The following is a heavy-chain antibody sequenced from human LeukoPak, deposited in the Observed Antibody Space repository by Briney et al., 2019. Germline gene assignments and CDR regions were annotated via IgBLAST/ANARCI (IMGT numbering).Heavy chain of an antibody. D-gene: IGHD1-26*01. Sequence: GGSLRLSCAASGFTVTSNYMTWVRQAPGKGLEWVAIIYSGGYTDYADSVRGRFTISRDNSKNTLYLQMNSPRAGDTAVYYCARRLEYSGSKGVFDYWGQGTLVTVSS. CDR3: ARRLEYSGSKGVFDY. J-gene: IGHJ4*02. CDR2: IYSGGYT. V-gene: IGHV3-66*01. CDR1: GFTVTSNY.